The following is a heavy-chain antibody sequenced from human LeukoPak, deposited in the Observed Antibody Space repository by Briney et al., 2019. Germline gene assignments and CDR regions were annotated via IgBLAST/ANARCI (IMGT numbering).Heavy chain of an antibody. CDR2: INSDGRCT. Sequence: GGPLTLSCAASGFTFSIHWKHWARQAPGKGLVWVSRINSDGRCTRYTDSVKGRFTIFRDSAKNTLYLQMHSLRSEDAAVYFCERALGYCSTRCSWGRGTLVTVSS. CDR3: ERALGYCSTRCS. CDR1: GFTFSIHW. V-gene: IGHV3-74*01. J-gene: IGHJ4*02. D-gene: IGHD2-2*01.